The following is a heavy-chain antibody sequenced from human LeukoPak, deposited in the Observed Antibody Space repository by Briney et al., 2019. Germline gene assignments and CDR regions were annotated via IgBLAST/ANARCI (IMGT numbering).Heavy chain of an antibody. J-gene: IGHJ3*02. CDR2: IKLDGSEK. Sequence: PGGSLRLSCVTSGFRFSSYWMTWVRQAPGKGLEWVANIKLDGSEKYYGDAVKGRFTISRDNAKKALYLEMSRLGAEDTAVYYCARDIHSVAFDIWGQGTMVTVSS. V-gene: IGHV3-7*01. CDR3: ARDIHSVAFDI. CDR1: GFRFSSYW.